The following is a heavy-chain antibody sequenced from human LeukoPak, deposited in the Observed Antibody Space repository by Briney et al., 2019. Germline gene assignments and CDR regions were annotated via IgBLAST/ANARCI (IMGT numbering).Heavy chain of an antibody. J-gene: IGHJ4*02. CDR2: INPNSGGT. Sequence: ASVKVSCKASGYTFTGYYMHWVRQAPGQGLEWMGWINPNSGGTNYAQKFQGRVTMTRDTSISTAYMELSRLRSDDTAVYYCARDQRPGIVGATAVDYWGQGTLVTVSS. V-gene: IGHV1-2*02. CDR3: ARDQRPGIVGATAVDY. D-gene: IGHD1-26*01. CDR1: GYTFTGYY.